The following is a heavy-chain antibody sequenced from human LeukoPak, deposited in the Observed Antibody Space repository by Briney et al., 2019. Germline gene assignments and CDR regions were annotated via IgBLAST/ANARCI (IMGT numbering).Heavy chain of an antibody. J-gene: IGHJ5*01. V-gene: IGHV3-23*01. Sequence: GGSLRLSCEASGFAFSVYAMSWLRQPPGKGREWVSTINANSGTTSYAASVRGRFTISRDNSKNALYLQLTTLRADDTATYYCAKPISGGLAVTADWFHPWGPGTLVVVSP. D-gene: IGHD6-19*01. CDR1: GFAFSVYA. CDR2: INANSGTT. CDR3: AKPISGGLAVTADWFHP.